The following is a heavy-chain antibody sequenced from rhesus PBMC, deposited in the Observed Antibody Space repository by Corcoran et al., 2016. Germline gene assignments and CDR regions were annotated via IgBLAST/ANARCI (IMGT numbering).Heavy chain of an antibody. V-gene: IGHV4S10*01. CDR1: GGSISDSYR. Sequence: QVQLQESGPGVVKPSETLSLTCAVSGGSISDSYRWSWIRQPPGKGLWWIGYIYGSSTSTNYNPALKSRVTLSGDTSKNQRSLKLSSVTAADTAVYYCASGFGYYYDSAPTGYFDLWGPGTPITISS. CDR2: IYGSSTST. CDR3: ASGFGYYYDSAPTGYFDL. D-gene: IGHD3-28*01. J-gene: IGHJ2*01.